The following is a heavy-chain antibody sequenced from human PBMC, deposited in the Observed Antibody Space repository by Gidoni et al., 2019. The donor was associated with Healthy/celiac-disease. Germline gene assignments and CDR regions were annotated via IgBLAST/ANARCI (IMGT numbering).Heavy chain of an antibody. D-gene: IGHD2-21*01. CDR3: AREFGVVVIETPTNYYYYMDV. Sequence: QVQLVQSGAEVKKPGSSVKVSCKASGGTFSSYAISWVRQAPGQGLEWMGGIIPIFGTANDAQKFQGRVTITADESTSTAYMELSSLRSEDTAVYYCAREFGVVVIETPTNYYYYMDVWGKGTTVTVSS. CDR2: IIPIFGTA. V-gene: IGHV1-69*01. CDR1: GGTFSSYA. J-gene: IGHJ6*03.